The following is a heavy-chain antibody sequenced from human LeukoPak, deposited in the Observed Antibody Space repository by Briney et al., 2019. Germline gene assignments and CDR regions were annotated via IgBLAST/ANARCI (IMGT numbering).Heavy chain of an antibody. CDR1: GGSFSGYY. CDR3: AGNNLNSGY. D-gene: IGHD1/OR15-1a*01. Sequence: SETLSLTCAVYGGSFSGYYWSWIRQPPGKGLEWIGEINHSGSTNYNPSLKSRVTISVDTSKNQFSLKLSSVTAADTAVYYCAGNNLNSGYWGQGTLVTVSS. J-gene: IGHJ4*02. CDR2: INHSGST. V-gene: IGHV4-34*01.